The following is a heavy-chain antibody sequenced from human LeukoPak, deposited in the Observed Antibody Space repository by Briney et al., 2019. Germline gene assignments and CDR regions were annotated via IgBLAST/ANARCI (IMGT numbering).Heavy chain of an antibody. J-gene: IGHJ3*02. V-gene: IGHV4-59*01. CDR3: ARTPRRSDYFDI. CDR2: IYYSGST. D-gene: IGHD5-12*01. CDR1: GGSISSYY. Sequence: SETLSLTCTVSGGSISSYYWSWIRQPPGKGLEWIGYIYYSGSTNYNPSLKSRVTISVDTSKNQFSLKLSSVAAADTAVYYCARTPRRSDYFDIWRQGTMVTVSS.